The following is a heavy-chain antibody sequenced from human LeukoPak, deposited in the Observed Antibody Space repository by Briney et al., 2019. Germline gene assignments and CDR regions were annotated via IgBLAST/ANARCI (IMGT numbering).Heavy chain of an antibody. Sequence: ASVKVSCKVSGYTLTELSMHWVRQAPGKGLEWMGGFDPEDGETIYAQKFQGRVTMTEDTSTDTAYMELSSLRSEDTAVYYCAQSVDILTGGDAFDIWGQGTMVTVSS. J-gene: IGHJ3*02. D-gene: IGHD3-9*01. CDR1: GYTLTELS. V-gene: IGHV1-24*01. CDR2: FDPEDGET. CDR3: AQSVDILTGGDAFDI.